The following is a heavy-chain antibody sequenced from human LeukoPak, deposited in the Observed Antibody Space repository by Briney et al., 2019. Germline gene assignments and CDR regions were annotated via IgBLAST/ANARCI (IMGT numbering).Heavy chain of an antibody. CDR3: ARHDPGIVATINWFDP. Sequence: PSETLSLTCAVYGGSFSGYYWSWIRQPPGKGLEWIGEINHSGSTNYNPSLKSRVTISVDTSKNQFSLKLSSVTAADTAVYYCARHDPGIVATINWFDPWGQGTLVTVSS. D-gene: IGHD5-12*01. CDR2: INHSGST. V-gene: IGHV4-34*01. CDR1: GGSFSGYY. J-gene: IGHJ5*02.